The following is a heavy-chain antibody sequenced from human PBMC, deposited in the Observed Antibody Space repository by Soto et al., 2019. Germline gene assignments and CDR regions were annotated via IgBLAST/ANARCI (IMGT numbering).Heavy chain of an antibody. CDR2: IWYDGSNK. CDR1: GFTFSSYG. D-gene: IGHD3-3*01. J-gene: IGHJ6*02. V-gene: IGHV3-33*01. Sequence: GGSLRLSCAASGFTFSSYGMHWVRQAPGKGLEWVAVIWYDGSNKYYADSVKGRFTISRDNSKNTLYLQMNSLRAEDTAVYYCVREFQSQYDFWSGRDYYYYYGMDVWGQGTTVTVSS. CDR3: VREFQSQYDFWSGRDYYYYYGMDV.